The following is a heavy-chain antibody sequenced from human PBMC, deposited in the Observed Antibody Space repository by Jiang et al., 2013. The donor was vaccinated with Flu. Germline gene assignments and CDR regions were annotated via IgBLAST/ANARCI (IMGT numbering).Heavy chain of an antibody. J-gene: IGHJ4*02. D-gene: IGHD3-16*02. CDR1: GFTFSSYA. V-gene: IGHV3-23*01. CDR2: IGRSGRTA. CDR3: ASFNAAGHLGESSLYLDY. Sequence: QLLESGGGLVQPGGSLRLSCAASGFTFSSYAMSWVRQVPGKGLEWVSGIGRSGRTAYYADSVKGRFTISRDNSKNTLDLQMNSLTADDTAVYFCASFNAAGHLGESSLYLDYWGQGTLVTVSS.